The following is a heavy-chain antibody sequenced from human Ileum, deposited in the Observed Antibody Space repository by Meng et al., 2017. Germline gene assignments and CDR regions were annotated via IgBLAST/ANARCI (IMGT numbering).Heavy chain of an antibody. CDR2: IYYSGST. D-gene: IGHD2-2*01. CDR3: ARDYCSSTTCALDY. J-gene: IGHJ4*02. CDR1: GGSISSYH. V-gene: IGHV4-59*01. Sequence: QVQLQESGPGLVKPSETLSLTCTVSGGSISSYHWSWIRQPPGKGLEWIGYIYYSGSTNYNPSLKSRVTISVDTSKNQFSLKLSSVTAADTAVYYCARDYCSSTTCALDYWGQGTLVTAPQ.